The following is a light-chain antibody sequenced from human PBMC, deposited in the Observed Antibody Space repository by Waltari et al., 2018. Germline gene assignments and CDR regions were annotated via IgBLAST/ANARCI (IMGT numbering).Light chain of an antibody. CDR2: QDS. CDR1: KLGDKY. V-gene: IGLV3-1*01. CDR3: QAWDSSTAV. J-gene: IGLJ2*01. Sequence: SYELTQPPSVSVSPGQAASSTCPWVKLGDKYACWYQQKPGQSPVLVIYQDSKRPSGIPERFSGSNSGNTATLTISGTQAMDEADYYCQAWDSSTAVFGGGTKLTVL.